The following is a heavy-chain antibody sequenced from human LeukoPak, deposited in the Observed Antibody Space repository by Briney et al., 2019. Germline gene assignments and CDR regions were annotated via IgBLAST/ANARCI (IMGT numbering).Heavy chain of an antibody. CDR2: ISSRSNYI. CDR1: GFTFSSYS. CDR3: ARDREEWELLGAFGI. V-gene: IGHV3-21*01. D-gene: IGHD1-26*01. Sequence: GGSLRLSCAASGFTFSSYSMNWVRQAPGKGLEWVSSISSRSNYIYYADSVKGRFTISRDNAKNSLYLQMNSLRAEDTAVYYCARDREEWELLGAFGIWGQGTMVTVSS. J-gene: IGHJ3*02.